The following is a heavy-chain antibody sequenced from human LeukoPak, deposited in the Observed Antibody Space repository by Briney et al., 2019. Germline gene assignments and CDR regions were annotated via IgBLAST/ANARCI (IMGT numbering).Heavy chain of an antibody. J-gene: IGHJ4*02. CDR3: ASAHYDY. CDR2: IYSGGST. Sequence: PGGSLRLSCAASGFTFSSYSMSWVRQAPGKGLEWVSVIYSGGSTYYADSVKGRFTISRHNSKNTLYLQMNSLRAEDTAVYYCASAHYDYWGQGTLVTVSS. CDR1: GFTFSSYS. V-gene: IGHV3-53*04.